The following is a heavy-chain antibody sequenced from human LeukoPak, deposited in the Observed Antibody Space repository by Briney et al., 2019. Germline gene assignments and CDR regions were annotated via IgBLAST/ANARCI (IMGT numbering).Heavy chain of an antibody. CDR2: IKQDGSEK. V-gene: IGHV3-7*01. J-gene: IGHJ3*02. D-gene: IGHD1-26*01. CDR1: GFTFSSYW. Sequence: PGGSLRLSCAASGFTFSSYWMSWVRQAPGKGLEWVANIKQDGSEKYYVDSVKGRFTISRDNAKNSLYLQMNSLRAEDTAVYYCGKLWGATGESVFDIGGKGTMVTVSS. CDR3: GKLWGATGESVFDI.